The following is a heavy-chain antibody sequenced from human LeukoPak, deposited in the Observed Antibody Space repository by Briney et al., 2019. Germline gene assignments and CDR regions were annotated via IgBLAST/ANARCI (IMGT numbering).Heavy chain of an antibody. J-gene: IGHJ4*02. CDR1: GYTFSDYF. CDR3: ARSPPYYYGSGSNFDY. Sequence: GASVTVSCKASGYTFSDYFIHWVRQAPGQGFEWMGWINPYSGRTNYAQKFQGRVTVTRDTSITTAYMELSSLRSEDTAVYYCARSPPYYYGSGSNFDYWGQGTLVTVSS. D-gene: IGHD3-10*01. CDR2: INPYSGRT. V-gene: IGHV1-2*02.